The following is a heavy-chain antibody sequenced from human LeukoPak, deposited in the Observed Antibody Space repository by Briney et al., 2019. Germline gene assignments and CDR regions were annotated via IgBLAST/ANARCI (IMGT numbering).Heavy chain of an antibody. J-gene: IGHJ4*02. CDR1: GFTFSTYA. D-gene: IGHD5-12*01. CDR2: VRGSGSDT. Sequence: GGSLRLSCAASGFTFSTYAMSWVRQAPGKGLEWVSAVRGSGSDTYYADSVKGRFTISRDNSKNTLHLQMNSLRAEDTAIYYCAKTSRVDSAYDSPFDYWGQGTLVTVSS. CDR3: AKTSRVDSAYDSPFDY. V-gene: IGHV3-23*01.